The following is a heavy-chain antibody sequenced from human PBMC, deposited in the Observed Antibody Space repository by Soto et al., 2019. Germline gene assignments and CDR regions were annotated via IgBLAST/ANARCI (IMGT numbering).Heavy chain of an antibody. J-gene: IGHJ6*02. CDR3: ARGGPGGRDNWKYIRSGGDYHNYHMDV. CDR1: GGTFSTYI. CDR2: IIPIFGTT. Sequence: QVQLVQSGAEVKKPGSSVKVSCKASGGTFSTYIINWVRQAPGQGLEWMGRIIPIFGTTKYAQKFQGRVTITADESTSTAYMEVSSLRSEDTAVYYCARGGPGGRDNWKYIRSGGDYHNYHMDVWGQGTMVTVSS. D-gene: IGHD1-1*01. V-gene: IGHV1-69*18.